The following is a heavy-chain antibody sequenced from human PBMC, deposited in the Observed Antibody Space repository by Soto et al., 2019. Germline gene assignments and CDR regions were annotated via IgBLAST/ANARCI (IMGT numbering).Heavy chain of an antibody. CDR1: GFTFSSYW. J-gene: IGHJ6*02. CDR2: INSDGSST. CDR3: ARVGRGYYYYYGMDV. V-gene: IGHV3-74*01. Sequence: GGSLRLSCAASGFTFSSYWMHWVRQAPGKGLVWVSRINSDGSSTSYADSVKGRFTISRDNAKNTLYLQMNSLRAEDTAVYYCARVGRGYYYYYGMDVWGQGTTVTVSS.